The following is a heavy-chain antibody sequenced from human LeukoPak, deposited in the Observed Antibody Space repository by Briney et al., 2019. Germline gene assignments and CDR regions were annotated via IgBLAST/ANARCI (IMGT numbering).Heavy chain of an antibody. Sequence: GASVKVSCKASGYTFTSYYMHWVRQAPGQGLEWMGIINPSGGSTSYAQKFQGRVTMTRDMSTSTVYMELSSLRSEDTAVYYCAKDGVWFGELLVVYYYYMDVWGKGTTVTVSS. J-gene: IGHJ6*03. CDR1: GYTFTSYY. D-gene: IGHD3-10*01. V-gene: IGHV1-46*01. CDR2: INPSGGST. CDR3: AKDGVWFGELLVVYYYYMDV.